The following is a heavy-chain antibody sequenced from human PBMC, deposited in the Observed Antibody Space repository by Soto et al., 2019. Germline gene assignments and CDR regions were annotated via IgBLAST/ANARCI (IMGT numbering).Heavy chain of an antibody. Sequence: LRLSCEASGFTLRNYAMTWVRQAPGKGLEWVSLISANDVGTYYAESVKTRFTISTDQSRNTVYLQMDSLRADDTAIYYCAKAKNDYNWDNRPPFDYWGQGTLVTVYS. CDR1: GFTLRNYA. V-gene: IGHV3-23*01. CDR2: ISANDVGT. D-gene: IGHD1-20*01. J-gene: IGHJ4*02. CDR3: AKAKNDYNWDNRPPFDY.